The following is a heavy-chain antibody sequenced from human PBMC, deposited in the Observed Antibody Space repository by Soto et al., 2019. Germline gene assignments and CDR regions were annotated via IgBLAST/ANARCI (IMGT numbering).Heavy chain of an antibody. D-gene: IGHD3-3*01. V-gene: IGHV4-31*03. CDR3: ARGEPHYDFWSGFRSYYFDY. Sequence: SETLSLTCTVSGGSISSGGYYWSWIRQHPGKGLEWIGYIYYSGSTYYNPSLKSRVTISVDTSKNQFSLKLSSVTAADTAVYYCARGEPHYDFWSGFRSYYFDYWGQGTLVTVSS. CDR1: GGSISSGGYY. CDR2: IYYSGST. J-gene: IGHJ4*02.